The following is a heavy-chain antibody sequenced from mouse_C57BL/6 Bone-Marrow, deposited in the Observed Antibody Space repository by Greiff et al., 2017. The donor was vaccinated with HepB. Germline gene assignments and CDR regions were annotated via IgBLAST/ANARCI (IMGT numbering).Heavy chain of an antibody. D-gene: IGHD1-1*01. V-gene: IGHV1-81*01. CDR2: IYPRSGNT. Sequence: QVQLQQSGAELARPGASVKLSFKASGYTFTSYGISWVKQRTGQGLEWIGEIYPRSGNTYYNEKFKGKATLTADKSSSTAYMELRSLTSEDSAVYFCARTLYGSSYFDYWGQGTTLTVSS. J-gene: IGHJ2*01. CDR3: ARTLYGSSYFDY. CDR1: GYTFTSYG.